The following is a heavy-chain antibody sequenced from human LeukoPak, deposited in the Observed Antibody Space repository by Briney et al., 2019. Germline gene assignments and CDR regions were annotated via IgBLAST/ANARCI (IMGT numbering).Heavy chain of an antibody. CDR2: IYTSGST. CDR1: GGSISSFY. D-gene: IGHD6-13*01. J-gene: IGHJ6*03. CDR3: ARVRGSSWNRDYYYHYMDV. V-gene: IGHV4-4*07. Sequence: SETLSLTCTVSGGSISSFYWSWIRQPAGKGLEWIGRIYTSGSTNYNPSPKSRVTMSVDTSKNQFSLKLSSVTAADTAVYYCARVRGSSWNRDYYYHYMDVWGKGTTVTISS.